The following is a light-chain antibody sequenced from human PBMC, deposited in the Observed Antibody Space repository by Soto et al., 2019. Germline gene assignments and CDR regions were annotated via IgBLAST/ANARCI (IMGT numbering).Light chain of an antibody. J-gene: IGLJ2*01. V-gene: IGLV2-14*01. CDR3: SSYTSSSTLGHVV. CDR1: SSDVGGYNY. Sequence: QSALTQPASVSGSPGQSLTISCTGTSSDVGGYNYVSWYQQHPGKAPKLMIYDVSNRPSGVSNRFSGSKSVNTASLTISGLQAEDEAYYYCSSYTSSSTLGHVVFGGGTKLTVL. CDR2: DVS.